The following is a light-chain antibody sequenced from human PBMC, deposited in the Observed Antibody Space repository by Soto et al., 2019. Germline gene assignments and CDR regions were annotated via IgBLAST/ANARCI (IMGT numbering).Light chain of an antibody. Sequence: EIVLTQSPGTLSLSPGERATLSCRATQSVRNNYLARYQQKPGQAPGLIIHGASRRATGIPDRFSGSGSGTDFTLTINRLEADDFAVYYCQQFGSAVTFGGGTTVEIK. CDR1: QSVRNNY. V-gene: IGKV3-20*01. CDR2: GAS. CDR3: QQFGSAVT. J-gene: IGKJ4*01.